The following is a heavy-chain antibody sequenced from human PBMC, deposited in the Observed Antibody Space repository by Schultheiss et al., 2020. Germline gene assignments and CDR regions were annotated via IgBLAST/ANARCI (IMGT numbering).Heavy chain of an antibody. V-gene: IGHV4-59*01. CDR2: IYYSGST. D-gene: IGHD6-13*01. J-gene: IGHJ4*02. Sequence: SQPLSLTCTVSGGSISSYYWSWIRQPPGKGLEWIGYIYYSGSTNYNPSLKSRVTISVDTSKNQFSLKLSSVTAADTAVYYCARGSYSSSWFVYYFDYWGQGTLVTVAS. CDR1: GGSISSYY. CDR3: ARGSYSSSWFVYYFDY.